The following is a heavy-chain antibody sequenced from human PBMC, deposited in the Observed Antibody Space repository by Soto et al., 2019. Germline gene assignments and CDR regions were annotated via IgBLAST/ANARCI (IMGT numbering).Heavy chain of an antibody. V-gene: IGHV3-21*01. D-gene: IGHD3-22*01. Sequence: GGSLRLSCAASGFTFSSYSMNWVRQAPGKGLEWVSSISSSSSYIYYADSVKGRFTISRENAKNSLYLQMNSLRAEDTAVYYCARVELGAYYYDSSGYYVPGAFDIWGQGTMVTVSS. CDR3: ARVELGAYYYDSSGYYVPGAFDI. CDR2: ISSSSSYI. CDR1: GFTFSSYS. J-gene: IGHJ3*02.